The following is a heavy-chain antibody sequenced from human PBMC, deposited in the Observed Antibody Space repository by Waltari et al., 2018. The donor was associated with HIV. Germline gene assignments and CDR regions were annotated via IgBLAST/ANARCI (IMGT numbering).Heavy chain of an antibody. J-gene: IGHJ4*02. CDR2: IHSSGGT. CDR3: ARDTTVVGTRYFDY. CDR1: GFTVSSVY. Sequence: EVPLVESGGGLIQPGGSLRLSCAASGFTVSSVYMSWVRQAPGKGLEWVSVIHSSGGTNYADSVKRRFTSSRDNSKNTLYLQMNSLGAEDTAVYYCARDTTVVGTRYFDYWGRGTLVTVSS. V-gene: IGHV3-53*01. D-gene: IGHD6-13*01.